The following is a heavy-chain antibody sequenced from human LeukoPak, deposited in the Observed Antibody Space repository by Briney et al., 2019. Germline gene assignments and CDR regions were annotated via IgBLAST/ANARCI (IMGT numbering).Heavy chain of an antibody. CDR3: AKDRGTYYYGSGSYNYFDY. Sequence: GGSLRLSCAASGFTFSSYSMNWVRQAPGKGLEWVSSISSSSYIYCADSVKGRFTISRDNSKNTLYLQMNSLRAEDTAVYYCAKDRGTYYYGSGSYNYFDYWGQGTLVTVSS. V-gene: IGHV3-21*04. D-gene: IGHD3-10*01. J-gene: IGHJ4*02. CDR1: GFTFSSYS. CDR2: ISSSSYI.